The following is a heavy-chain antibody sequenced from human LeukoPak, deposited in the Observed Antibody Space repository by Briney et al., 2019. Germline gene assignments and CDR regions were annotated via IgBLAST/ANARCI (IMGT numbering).Heavy chain of an antibody. CDR3: ARVRIVVVPAAIRWFDP. Sequence: SETLSLTCTVSGYSISSGYYWGWIRQPPGKGLEWIGSIYHSGSTYYTPSLKSRVNISVDTSKNHFSLKLSSVTAADTAVYYCARVRIVVVPAAIRWFDPWGQGTLVTVSS. D-gene: IGHD2-2*02. V-gene: IGHV4-38-2*02. CDR2: IYHSGST. J-gene: IGHJ5*02. CDR1: GYSISSGYY.